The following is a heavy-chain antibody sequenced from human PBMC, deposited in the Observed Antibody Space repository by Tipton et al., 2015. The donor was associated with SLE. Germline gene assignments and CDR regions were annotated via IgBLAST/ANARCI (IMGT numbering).Heavy chain of an antibody. CDR2: IDYNGRT. V-gene: IGHV4-61*01. D-gene: IGHD3-10*02. Sequence: TLSLTCTVSGGSFSSDTYLWGWIRQPPGKGLEWIGDIDYNGRTKYRPSLRSRVTISVDTSKNQFSLKFHSVTSADTAVYYCARPMITMSPLAAFDIWGQGTLVTVSS. CDR1: GGSFSSDTYL. CDR3: ARPMITMSPLAAFDI. J-gene: IGHJ3*02.